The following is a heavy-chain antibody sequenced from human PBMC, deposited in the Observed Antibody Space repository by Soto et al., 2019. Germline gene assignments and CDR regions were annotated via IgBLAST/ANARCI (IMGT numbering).Heavy chain of an antibody. CDR1: GGSISSSSTYF. CDR2: IYYSGST. CDR3: ARGPNYCTGDYCYSSFDY. Sequence: SETLSLTCTVSGGSISSSSTYFWGWIRQPPGKGLEWIGSIYYSGSTYYNPSLKSRVTISVDTSKSQFSLKLTSVTAADTAVFYCARGPNYCTGDYCYSSFDYWGQGTLVTVPQ. J-gene: IGHJ4*02. D-gene: IGHD2-8*02. V-gene: IGHV4-39*01.